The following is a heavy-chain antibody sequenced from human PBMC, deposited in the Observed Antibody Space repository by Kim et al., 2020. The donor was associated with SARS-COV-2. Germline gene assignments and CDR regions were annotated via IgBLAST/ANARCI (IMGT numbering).Heavy chain of an antibody. CDR1: GGTFSSYA. Sequence: SVKVSCKASGGTFSSYAISWVRQAPGQGLEWMGGIIPIFDTANYAQKFQGRVTITADESTSTAYMELSSLRSEDTAVYYCARDHWGVVPAAINYYYYGMDVWGQGTTVTVSS. V-gene: IGHV1-69*13. J-gene: IGHJ6*02. CDR3: ARDHWGVVPAAINYYYYGMDV. D-gene: IGHD2-2*01. CDR2: IIPIFDTA.